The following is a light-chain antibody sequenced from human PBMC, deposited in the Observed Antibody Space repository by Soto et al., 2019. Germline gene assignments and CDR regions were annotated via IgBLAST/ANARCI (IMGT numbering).Light chain of an antibody. CDR1: SSNIGSNA. CDR2: FDD. CDR3: EAWDDSLNGPV. V-gene: IGLV1-36*01. Sequence: QSVLTQPPSVSEAPRQRVTISCSGSSSNIGSNAVNWYQQHPGKAPKLLIYFDDLLPSGVSDRFSGSRSGTSASLAISGLQSADEADYYCEAWDDSLNGPVFGGGTKLTVL. J-gene: IGLJ3*02.